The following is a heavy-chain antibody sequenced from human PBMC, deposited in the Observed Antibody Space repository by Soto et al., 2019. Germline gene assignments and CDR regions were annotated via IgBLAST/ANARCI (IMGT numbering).Heavy chain of an antibody. Sequence: QVTLKESGPVLVKPTETLTLTCTVSGFSLSNGRGGVSWIRQPPGKALECLAHIFSNDEKSYSTSLKSRLTIPKDTSASQVVLIMTNMDPVDTATYYCARIWRSSGGVNYFDLWGRGTLVTVSS. CDR1: GFSLSNGRGG. V-gene: IGHV2-26*02. J-gene: IGHJ2*01. CDR2: IFSNDEK. D-gene: IGHD6-19*01. CDR3: ARIWRSSGGVNYFDL.